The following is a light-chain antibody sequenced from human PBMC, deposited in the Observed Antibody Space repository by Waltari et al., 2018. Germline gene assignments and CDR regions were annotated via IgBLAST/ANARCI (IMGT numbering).Light chain of an antibody. V-gene: IGLV2-14*03. CDR2: DAI. CDR3: GSFISSTTGI. J-gene: IGLJ2*01. Sequence: QSALPQPDSVSGSPGQSITIPCTGTSSDVGGYNFVSWYQQYPGKAPKVIIYDAINRPSGVSNRFSGSKSGNSASLTISGLQAEDEADYYCGSFISSTTGIFGGGTRLTVL. CDR1: SSDVGGYNF.